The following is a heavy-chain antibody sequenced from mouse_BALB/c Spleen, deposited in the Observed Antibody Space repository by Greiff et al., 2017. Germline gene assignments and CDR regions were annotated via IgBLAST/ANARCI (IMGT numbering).Heavy chain of an antibody. D-gene: IGHD1-1*01. V-gene: IGHV3-2*02. J-gene: IGHJ4*01. CDR2: ISYSGST. CDR1: GYSITSDYA. CDR3: ARRDYGSVYYAMDY. Sequence: VQLKQSGPGLVKPSQSLSLTCTVTGYSITSDYAWNWIRQFPGNQLEWMGYISYSGSTSYNPSLKSRISITRDTSKNQFFLQLNSVTTEDTATYYCARRDYGSVYYAMDYWGQGTSVTVSS.